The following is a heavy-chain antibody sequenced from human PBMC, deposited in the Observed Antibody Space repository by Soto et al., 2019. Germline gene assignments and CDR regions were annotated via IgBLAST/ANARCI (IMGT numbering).Heavy chain of an antibody. CDR1: ASSMSRGVYY. Sequence: TLSLTCTVSASSMSRGVYYWSWIRQQQGKGLESLEYIYYRARTYYRPSLKSRFTISVDTSKNQFSLQLSSVTSADTALYYRARPPREITGGIVITSYYYMEVWGKGTTVTVSS. D-gene: IGHD3-22*01. CDR3: ARPPREITGGIVITSYYYMEV. V-gene: IGHV4-31*02. CDR2: IYYRART. J-gene: IGHJ6*03.